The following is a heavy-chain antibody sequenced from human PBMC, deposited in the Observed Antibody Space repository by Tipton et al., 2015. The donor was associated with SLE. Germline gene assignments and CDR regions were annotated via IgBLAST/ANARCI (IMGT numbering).Heavy chain of an antibody. J-gene: IGHJ2*01. V-gene: IGHV4-39*07. CDR3: AREPRIVGADWYFDL. CDR1: GGSISNSNYH. D-gene: IGHD1-26*01. CDR2: IDYSGSP. Sequence: TLSLTCTVSGGSISNSNYHWGWIRQPPGKGLEWIGNIDYSGSPYYNPSLKSRVTISLDTSKNQFSLRLSSVSAADTAVYYCAREPRIVGADWYFDLWGRGTLVTVSS.